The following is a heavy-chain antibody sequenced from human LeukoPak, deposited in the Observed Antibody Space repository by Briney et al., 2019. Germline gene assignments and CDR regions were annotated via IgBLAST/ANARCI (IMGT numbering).Heavy chain of an antibody. Sequence: GGSLRVSCAASGFTFSASAMHWVRQTSGKGLEWVGRIRSKANTYATAYAASVKGRFTISRDESKNTAYLEMNSLKIEDTAVYYCTRNWDYSDFFDYWGQGTLVTVSS. CDR3: TRNWDYSDFFDY. CDR1: GFTFSASA. V-gene: IGHV3-73*01. CDR2: IRSKANTYAT. J-gene: IGHJ4*02. D-gene: IGHD4-11*01.